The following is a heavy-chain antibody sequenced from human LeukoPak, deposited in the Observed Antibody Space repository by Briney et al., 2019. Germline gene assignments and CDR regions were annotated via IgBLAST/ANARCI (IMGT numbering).Heavy chain of an antibody. J-gene: IGHJ3*02. D-gene: IGHD2-8*01. V-gene: IGHV1-18*01. Sequence: ASVKVSCKASGYTFTSYGISWVRQAPGQGLERMGWISAYNGNTNYAQKLQGRVTMTTDTSTSTAYMELRSLRSDDTAVYYCAREGGYCTNGVCSSYAFDIWGQGTMVTVSS. CDR2: ISAYNGNT. CDR3: AREGGYCTNGVCSSYAFDI. CDR1: GYTFTSYG.